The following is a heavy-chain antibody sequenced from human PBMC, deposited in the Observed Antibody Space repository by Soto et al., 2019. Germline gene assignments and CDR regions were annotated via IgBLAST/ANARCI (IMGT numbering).Heavy chain of an antibody. D-gene: IGHD2-2*01. V-gene: IGHV1-18*01. CDR2: VSLDSDGT. Sequence: ASVKVSCKTSGYTLSNYGITWVRQAPGQPLEWLGWVSLDSDGTNYAQKFQGRVSMTTDTSTTTAYMELRSLRSDDTAVYYCARVVPGAEAWFGPWGQGTLVTVSS. CDR3: ARVVPGAEAWFGP. CDR1: GYTLSNYG. J-gene: IGHJ5*02.